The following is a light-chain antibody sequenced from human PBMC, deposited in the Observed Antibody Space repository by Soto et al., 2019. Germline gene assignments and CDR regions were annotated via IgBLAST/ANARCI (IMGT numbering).Light chain of an antibody. Sequence: DIVMTQSPDSLAVSLGERATINCKSSQSVLLTSNNRNYLTWYQQKPGQSPKLLIYWASTRESGVPDRFSGSGSGTDFTLTISSLQAEDVAVYYCQQYYSIPWTFGQGTNVEIK. J-gene: IGKJ1*01. CDR2: WAS. CDR1: QSVLLTSNNRNY. CDR3: QQYYSIPWT. V-gene: IGKV4-1*01.